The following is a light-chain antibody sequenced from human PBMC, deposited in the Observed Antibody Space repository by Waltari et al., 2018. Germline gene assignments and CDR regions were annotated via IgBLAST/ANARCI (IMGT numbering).Light chain of an antibody. CDR1: RSAVGGYNH. V-gene: IGLV2-14*01. Sequence: QSALTQPASVSGSPGQSITIPCTGPRSAVGGYNHVSWYQQHPGKAPKLMIYDVSNRPSGVSNRFSGSKSGNTASLTISGLQAEDEADYYCSSYTSSSTRVFGGGTKLTVL. J-gene: IGLJ2*01. CDR3: SSYTSSSTRV. CDR2: DVS.